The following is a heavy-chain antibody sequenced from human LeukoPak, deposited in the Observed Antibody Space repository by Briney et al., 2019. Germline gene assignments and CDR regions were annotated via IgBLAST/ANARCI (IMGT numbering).Heavy chain of an antibody. D-gene: IGHD6-19*01. J-gene: IGHJ6*02. CDR2: ISASGTTI. V-gene: IGHV3-48*03. Sequence: GGSLRLSCAASGFTFSSYEINWVRQAPGKGLDWASYISASGTTIYYADSVKGRFTVSRDNAKNSVYLQMNSLRAEDTALYYCARWQCCSYYGMDVWGQGTTVTVSS. CDR1: GFTFSSYE. CDR3: ARWQCCSYYGMDV.